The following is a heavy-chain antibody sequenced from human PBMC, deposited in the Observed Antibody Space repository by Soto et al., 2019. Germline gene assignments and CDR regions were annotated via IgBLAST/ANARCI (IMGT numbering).Heavy chain of an antibody. V-gene: IGHV3-23*01. Sequence: QLLESGGDLVQPGGSLRLSCVASGFTFSSFAMNWIRQAPGKGLEWVCDISGRGGSTHYAESVKGPFTISRDNSKNMVYLQMNSLTAEDTAIYYCAKALSLSTIFDAFDVWGHGTAVTFSS. CDR1: GFTFSSFA. D-gene: IGHD1-1*01. J-gene: IGHJ3*01. CDR3: AKALSLSTIFDAFDV. CDR2: ISGRGGST.